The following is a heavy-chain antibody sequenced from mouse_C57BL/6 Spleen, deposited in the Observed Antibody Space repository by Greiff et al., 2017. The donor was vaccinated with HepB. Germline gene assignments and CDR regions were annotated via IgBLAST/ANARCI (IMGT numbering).Heavy chain of an antibody. Sequence: QVQLQQPGAELVRPGPSVKLSCKASGYTFTSYWMHWVKQRPGQGLEWIGVIDPSDSYTNYNQKFKGKATLTVDTSSSTAYMQLSSLTSEDSAVYYCARSHYGNYERYFDYWGQGTTLTVSS. V-gene: IGHV1-59*01. D-gene: IGHD2-1*01. J-gene: IGHJ2*01. CDR3: ARSHYGNYERYFDY. CDR2: IDPSDSYT. CDR1: GYTFTSYW.